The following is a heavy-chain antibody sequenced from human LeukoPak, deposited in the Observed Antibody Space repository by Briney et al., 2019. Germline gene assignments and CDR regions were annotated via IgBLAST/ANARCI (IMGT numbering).Heavy chain of an antibody. CDR1: GGSISSSSYY. V-gene: IGHV4-39*01. Sequence: SETLSLTCTVSGGSISSSSYYWGWIRQPPGKGLAWIGSIYYSGSTYYNPSLKSRVTISVDTSKNQFSLKLSSVTAADTAVYYCAGLEGYSSSWYGSGFDYWGQGTLVTVSS. D-gene: IGHD6-13*01. CDR3: AGLEGYSSSWYGSGFDY. J-gene: IGHJ4*02. CDR2: IYYSGST.